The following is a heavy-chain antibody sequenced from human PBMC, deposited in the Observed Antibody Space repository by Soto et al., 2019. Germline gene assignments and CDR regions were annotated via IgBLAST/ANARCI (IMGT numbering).Heavy chain of an antibody. Sequence: SETLSLTCAVSGGSISSGGYSWSWIRQPPGKGLEWIGYIYHSGSTYYNPSLKSRVTISVDRSKNQFSLKLSSVTAADTAVYYCARGGYCSSTSCHRYYYYYGMDVWGQGTTVTVSS. V-gene: IGHV4-30-2*01. CDR1: GGSISSGGYS. D-gene: IGHD2-2*01. CDR2: IYHSGST. J-gene: IGHJ6*02. CDR3: ARGGYCSSTSCHRYYYYYGMDV.